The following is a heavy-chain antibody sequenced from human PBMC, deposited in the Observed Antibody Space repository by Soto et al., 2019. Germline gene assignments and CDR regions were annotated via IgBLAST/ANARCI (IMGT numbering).Heavy chain of an antibody. V-gene: IGHV3-33*01. Sequence: GGSLRLSCAASGFTFSSYGMHWVRQAPGKGLEWVAVIWYDGSNKYYADSVKGRFTISRDNSKNTLYLQMNSLRAEDTAVYYCARGRYSSGWYGYWGQGTLVTVSS. D-gene: IGHD6-19*01. J-gene: IGHJ4*02. CDR2: IWYDGSNK. CDR1: GFTFSSYG. CDR3: ARGRYSSGWYGY.